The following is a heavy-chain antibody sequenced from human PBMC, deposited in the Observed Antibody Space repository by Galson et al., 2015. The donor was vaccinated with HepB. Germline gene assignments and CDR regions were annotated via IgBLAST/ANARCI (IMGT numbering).Heavy chain of an antibody. Sequence: PALVKPTQTLTLTCTFSGFSLSTSGVGVGWIRQPPGKALEWLALIYWDDDKRYSPSLKSRLTITKDTSKHQVVLTMTNMDPVDTATYFCAHWSIAARLGTYFQHWGQGTLVTVSS. CDR3: AHWSIAARLGTYFQH. V-gene: IGHV2-5*02. CDR1: GFSLSTSGVG. J-gene: IGHJ1*01. D-gene: IGHD6-6*01. CDR2: IYWDDDK.